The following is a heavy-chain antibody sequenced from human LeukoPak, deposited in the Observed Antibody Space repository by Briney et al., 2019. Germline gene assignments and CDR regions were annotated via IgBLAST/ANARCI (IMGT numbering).Heavy chain of an antibody. Sequence: SETLSLTCAVSGGSISSSNWWSWVRQPPGKGLEWIGEIYHSGSTNYNPSLKSRVTISVDKSKNQFSLKLTSVTAADTAVYHCVRGGELLDAKFDPWGQGTLVTVSS. D-gene: IGHD1-7*01. CDR1: GGSISSSNW. CDR2: IYHSGST. CDR3: VRGGELLDAKFDP. J-gene: IGHJ5*02. V-gene: IGHV4-4*02.